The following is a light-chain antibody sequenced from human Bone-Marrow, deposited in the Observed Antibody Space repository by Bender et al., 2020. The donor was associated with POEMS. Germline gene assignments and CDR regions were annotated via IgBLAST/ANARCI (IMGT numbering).Light chain of an antibody. Sequence: QSALTQPASVSGSPGQSITISCTGTSSDVGGYNYVSWYQQHPGKAPKLIIYDVSNRPSGVSNRFSGSKSGNTASLTISGLQAEDEADYYCSSNAGSNSYVFGTGTKVTVL. J-gene: IGLJ1*01. CDR2: DVS. CDR1: SSDVGGYNY. CDR3: SSNAGSNSYV. V-gene: IGLV2-14*03.